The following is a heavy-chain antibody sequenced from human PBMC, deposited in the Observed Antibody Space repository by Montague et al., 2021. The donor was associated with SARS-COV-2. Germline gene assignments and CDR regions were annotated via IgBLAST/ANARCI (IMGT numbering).Heavy chain of an antibody. V-gene: IGHV4-4*02. CDR2: HSGST. CDR3: ALMALASSSSDLDD. Sequence: HSGSTNYNPSLKSRVTISVDKSKSQFSVKLSAVTAAATAVYYCALMALASSSSDLDDWGQGNLGTGSS. J-gene: IGHJ4*02. D-gene: IGHD6-6*01.